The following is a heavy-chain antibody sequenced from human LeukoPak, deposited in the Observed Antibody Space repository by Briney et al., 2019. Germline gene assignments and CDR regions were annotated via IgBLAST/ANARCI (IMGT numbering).Heavy chain of an antibody. J-gene: IGHJ3*02. Sequence: GESLKISCEGSGYSFTTYWIGWVRQMPGKGLEWMGIIYPGDSDTRYSPSFQGQVTISAVKSISTVFLQWSSLKASDTAVYYCARTSDTFDAFDIWGQGTLVTVSS. CDR3: ARTSDTFDAFDI. V-gene: IGHV5-51*01. CDR1: GYSFTTYW. CDR2: IYPGDSDT.